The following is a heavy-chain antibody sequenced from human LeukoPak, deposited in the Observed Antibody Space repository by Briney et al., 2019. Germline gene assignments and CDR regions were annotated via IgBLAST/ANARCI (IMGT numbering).Heavy chain of an antibody. CDR3: AQEILPSYAFDI. D-gene: IGHD2/OR15-2a*01. Sequence: PGGSLRLSCIASGFTVSYNYVSWVRQAPGKGLEWVSVLYAGGSSTYYADSVKGRFTISRDTSKNTLYLQMNSLRAEDTAVYYCAQEILPSYAFDIWGQGTLVTVSS. V-gene: IGHV3-66*01. J-gene: IGHJ3*02. CDR2: LYAGGSST. CDR1: GFTVSYNY.